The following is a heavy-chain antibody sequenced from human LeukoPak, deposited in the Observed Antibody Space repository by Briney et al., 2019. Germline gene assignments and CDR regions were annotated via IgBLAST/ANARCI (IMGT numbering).Heavy chain of an antibody. J-gene: IGHJ4*02. Sequence: GGSLRLSCAASGFTFNNYGMHWVRQAPGKGLEWVAFIRYDGSNKYYADSVKGRFTISRDNSKNTLYLQMNSLRAEDTAVYYCAKHPSGYYYDHFDNWGQGTLVTVSS. D-gene: IGHD3-22*01. CDR3: AKHPSGYYYDHFDN. CDR1: GFTFNNYG. CDR2: IRYDGSNK. V-gene: IGHV3-30*02.